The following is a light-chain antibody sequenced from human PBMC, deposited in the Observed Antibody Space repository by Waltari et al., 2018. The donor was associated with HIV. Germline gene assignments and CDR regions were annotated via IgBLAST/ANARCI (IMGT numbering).Light chain of an antibody. Sequence: QSALTQPRSVSGSPGQSVTISCTGTRSDVGGYKYVSWYQHHPGKAPKLMIYDVSKRPSGVPDRFSGSKSDNTASLTISGLQAEDEADYYCCSYAGSYTFYVFGTGTKVTVL. CDR1: RSDVGGYKY. V-gene: IGLV2-11*01. CDR3: CSYAGSYTFYV. CDR2: DVS. J-gene: IGLJ1*01.